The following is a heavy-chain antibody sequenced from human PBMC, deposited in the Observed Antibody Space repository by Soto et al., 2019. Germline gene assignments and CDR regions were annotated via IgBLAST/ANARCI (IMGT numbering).Heavy chain of an antibody. D-gene: IGHD2-15*01. Sequence: QVQLQESGPGLVKPSGTLSLTCAVSGGSMYSPNWWTWVRQTPGKGLQWIGEIYHSESTNYNPSLKSRVTISVAKSKNQFSLKLTSLTAADTAIYYCARGSTRIRGLFDYWGQGLLVTVSS. CDR1: GGSMYSPNW. CDR2: IYHSEST. CDR3: ARGSTRIRGLFDY. J-gene: IGHJ4*02. V-gene: IGHV4-4*02.